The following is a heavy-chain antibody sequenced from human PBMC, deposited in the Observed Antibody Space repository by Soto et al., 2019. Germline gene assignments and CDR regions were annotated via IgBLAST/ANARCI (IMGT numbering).Heavy chain of an antibody. Sequence: GGSLRLSCAASGFTFSSYWMHWVRQAPGKGLVWVSRINSDGSSTSYADSVKGRFTISRDNAKNTLYLQMNSLRAEDTAVYYCARAKFGSGYYTPLLDYGMDVWGQGTTVTVSS. D-gene: IGHD3-3*01. CDR3: ARAKFGSGYYTPLLDYGMDV. V-gene: IGHV3-74*01. CDR2: INSDGSST. CDR1: GFTFSSYW. J-gene: IGHJ6*02.